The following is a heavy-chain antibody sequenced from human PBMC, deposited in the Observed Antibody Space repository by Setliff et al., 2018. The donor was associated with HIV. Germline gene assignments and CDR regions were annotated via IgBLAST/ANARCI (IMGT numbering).Heavy chain of an antibody. J-gene: IGHJ5*02. CDR2: IYFDGSDR. D-gene: IGHD5-12*01. Sequence: GGSLRLSCEASGFYFRGYAMHWVRQAPGKGLGWVAVIYFDGSDRSYADSVKGRFTISRDNSKNTVYLEMNSLRGDDTAVYFCAKDRGQGYSGYYGCDSWGQGTLVTVSS. CDR1: GFYFRGYA. CDR3: AKDRGQGYSGYYGCDS. V-gene: IGHV3-30*04.